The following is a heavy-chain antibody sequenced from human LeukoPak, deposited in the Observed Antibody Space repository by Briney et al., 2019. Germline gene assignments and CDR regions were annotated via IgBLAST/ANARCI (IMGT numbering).Heavy chain of an antibody. Sequence: PSETLSLTCTVSGGSISSSGYYWGWVRQPPGKGLEWIGNIYYSGGSYSSPSLESRVTISSSTSKNQFSVKLTSVTAADTAVYYCVRVGYAYGPVGNWFDPWGQGVLVTVSS. J-gene: IGHJ5*02. CDR1: GGSISSSGYY. CDR2: IYYSGGS. CDR3: VRVGYAYGPVGNWFDP. D-gene: IGHD5-18*01. V-gene: IGHV4-39*01.